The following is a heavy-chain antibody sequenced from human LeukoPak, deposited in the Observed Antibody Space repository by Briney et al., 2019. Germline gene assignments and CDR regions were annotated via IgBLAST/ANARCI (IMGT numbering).Heavy chain of an antibody. CDR2: IYYSGST. V-gene: IGHV4-39*01. CDR3: ARLDYFGSGSYPYSFDY. J-gene: IGHJ4*02. Sequence: PSETLSLTCTVSGGSISRSSYYWGWIRQPPGKGLAWIGSIYYSGSTYYNPSLTSRVTISVDTSKNQFSLKLSSVTAADTAVYYCARLDYFGSGSYPYSFDYWGRGALVTVSS. CDR1: GGSISRSSYY. D-gene: IGHD3-10*01.